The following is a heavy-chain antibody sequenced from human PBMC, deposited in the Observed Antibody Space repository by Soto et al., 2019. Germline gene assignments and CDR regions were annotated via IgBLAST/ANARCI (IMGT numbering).Heavy chain of an antibody. CDR1: GGSFSGYY. CDR3: AGNYDILTGHVLNWFDP. V-gene: IGHV4-34*01. D-gene: IGHD3-9*01. Sequence: SETLSLTCAVYGGSFSGYYWSWIRQPPGKGLEWIGEINHSGSTNYNPSLKSRVTISVDTSKNQFSLKLSSVTAADTAVYYCAGNYDILTGHVLNWFDPWGQGTLVTVSS. J-gene: IGHJ5*02. CDR2: INHSGST.